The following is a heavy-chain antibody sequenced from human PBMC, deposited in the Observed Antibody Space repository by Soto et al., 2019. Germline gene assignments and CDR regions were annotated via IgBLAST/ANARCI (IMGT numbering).Heavy chain of an antibody. CDR2: IYYSGST. CDR3: AREIQDRIAAAGYSWFDP. CDR1: GGSISSGGYY. D-gene: IGHD6-13*01. V-gene: IGHV4-31*03. J-gene: IGHJ5*02. Sequence: PSETLSLTCTVSGGSISSGGYYWSWIRQHPGKGLEWIGYIYYSGSTYYNPSLKSRVTISVDTSKNQFSLKLSSVTAADTAVYYCAREIQDRIAAAGYSWFDPWGQGTLVTVSS.